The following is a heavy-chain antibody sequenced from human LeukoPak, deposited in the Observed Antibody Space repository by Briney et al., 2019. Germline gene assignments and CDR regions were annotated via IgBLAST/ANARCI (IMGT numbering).Heavy chain of an antibody. CDR3: ARDFGRTVFGY. Sequence: SETLSLTCTVSGGSISSSSYYWGWIRQPPGKGLEWIGSIYYSGSTYYNPSLKSRVTISVDTSKNQFSLKLSSVTAADTAVYYCARDFGRTVFGYWGQGTLVTVSS. J-gene: IGHJ4*02. CDR1: GGSISSSSYY. D-gene: IGHD3/OR15-3a*01. CDR2: IYYSGST. V-gene: IGHV4-39*07.